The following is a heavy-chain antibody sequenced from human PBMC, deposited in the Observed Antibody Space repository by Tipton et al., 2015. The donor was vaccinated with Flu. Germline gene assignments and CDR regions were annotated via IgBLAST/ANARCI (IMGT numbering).Heavy chain of an antibody. Sequence: LRLSCTVSGGSISSYYWSWIRPPPGKGLEWIGYIYYSGSTNYNPSFKSRVTISVDTSKNQFSLKLSSVTAADTAVYYCARCIAAAADYWGQGTLVTVSS. CDR1: GGSISSYY. CDR2: IYYSGST. CDR3: ARCIAAAADY. D-gene: IGHD6-13*01. V-gene: IGHV4-59*01. J-gene: IGHJ4*02.